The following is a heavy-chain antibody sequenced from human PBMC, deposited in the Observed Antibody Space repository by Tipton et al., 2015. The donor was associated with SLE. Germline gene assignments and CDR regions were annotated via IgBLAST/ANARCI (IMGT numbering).Heavy chain of an antibody. CDR3: AKGYDSSGYSRFDY. D-gene: IGHD3-22*01. CDR1: GFTFDDYA. V-gene: IGHV3-43D*04. J-gene: IGHJ4*02. CDR2: ISWDGGST. Sequence: SLRLSCAASGFTFDDYAMHWVRQAPGKGLEWVSLISWDGGSTYYADSVKGRFTISRDNSKNSLYRQMNSLRAEETALYYCAKGYDSSGYSRFDYWGQGTLVTVSS.